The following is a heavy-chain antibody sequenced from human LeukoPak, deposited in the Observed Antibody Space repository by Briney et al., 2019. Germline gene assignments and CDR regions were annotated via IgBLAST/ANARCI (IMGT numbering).Heavy chain of an antibody. CDR3: AKSPSLLTGYDYYYMDV. CDR2: ISGSGGST. CDR1: GFTFSSYA. J-gene: IGHJ6*03. D-gene: IGHD3-9*01. Sequence: GGSLRLSCAASGFTFSSYAMSWVRQAPGKGLEWVSAISGSGGSTYYADSVKGRFTISRDNSKNTLCLQMNSLRAEDTAVYYCAKSPSLLTGYDYYYMDVWGKGTTVTVSS. V-gene: IGHV3-23*01.